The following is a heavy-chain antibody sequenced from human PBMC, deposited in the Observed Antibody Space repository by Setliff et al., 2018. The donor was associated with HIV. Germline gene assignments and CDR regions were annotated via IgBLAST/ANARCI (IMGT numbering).Heavy chain of an antibody. J-gene: IGHJ4*02. Sequence: SETLSLTCTVSGGSMSSHSWSWIRQPPGKGLEWIGYDQRFGNINFNPSLKSRVTISVDASKNQFSLEVRSVTAADTAVYYCARDNWGSLDYWGQGMLVTVSS. CDR1: GGSMSSHS. V-gene: IGHV4-4*09. CDR3: ARDNWGSLDY. CDR2: DQRFGNI. D-gene: IGHD7-27*01.